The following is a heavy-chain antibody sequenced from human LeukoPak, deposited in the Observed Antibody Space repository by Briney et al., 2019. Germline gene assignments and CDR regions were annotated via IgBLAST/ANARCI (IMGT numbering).Heavy chain of an antibody. CDR2: MNPNSGNT. Sequence: ASVKVSCKASGYTFTSYDINWVRQATGQGLEWMGWMNPNSGNTGYAQKFQGRVTMTRNTSISTAYMELSSLRSEDTAVYYCARDDGITMVRGVMSYSHVHGMDVWGQGTTVTVSS. CDR1: GYTFTSYD. D-gene: IGHD3-10*01. J-gene: IGHJ6*02. V-gene: IGHV1-8*01. CDR3: ARDDGITMVRGVMSYSHVHGMDV.